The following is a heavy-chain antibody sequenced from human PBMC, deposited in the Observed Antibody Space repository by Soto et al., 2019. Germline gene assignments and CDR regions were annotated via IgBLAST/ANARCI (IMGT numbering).Heavy chain of an antibody. CDR3: ARVLPPFDP. V-gene: IGHV1-18*01. CDR2: INAYNGNT. J-gene: IGHJ5*02. Sequence: QVQLVQSGAEVKKPGASVKVSCKASGYTFTSYGISWVRQAPGQGLEWMGWINAYNGNTNYAQKRXGRVTMTTDTPTSTAYMALRSLRSDDTAVYYCARVLPPFDPWGQGTLVTVSS. CDR1: GYTFTSYG.